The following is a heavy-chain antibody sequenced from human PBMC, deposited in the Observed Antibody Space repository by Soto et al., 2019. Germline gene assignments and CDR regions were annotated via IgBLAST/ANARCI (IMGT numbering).Heavy chain of an antibody. CDR1: RDAFSKYA. CDR3: ARGETYLGV. CDR2: ITPFFDSR. J-gene: IGHJ6*02. V-gene: IGHV1-69*13. Sequence: ASVKVSCKASRDAFSKYAFNWVRQAPGQGLEWMGWITPFFDSRNYAEKFQGRVTITADESASTAYMELRSLRFEDTAVYYCARGETYLGVWGQGTTVTVSS. D-gene: IGHD3-16*01.